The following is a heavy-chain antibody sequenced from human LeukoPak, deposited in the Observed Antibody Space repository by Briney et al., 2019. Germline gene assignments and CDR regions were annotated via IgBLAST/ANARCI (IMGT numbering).Heavy chain of an antibody. J-gene: IGHJ4*02. Sequence: SVKVSCKASGGTFSSYAISWVRQAPGQGLEWMGGIIPIFGTANYAQKFQGRVTITADESTSTAYMELSSLRSEDTAVYYCARSRLGEPGIAAAGTGFDYWGQGTLVTVSS. CDR2: IIPIFGTA. CDR1: GGTFSSYA. CDR3: ARSRLGEPGIAAAGTGFDY. D-gene: IGHD6-13*01. V-gene: IGHV1-69*13.